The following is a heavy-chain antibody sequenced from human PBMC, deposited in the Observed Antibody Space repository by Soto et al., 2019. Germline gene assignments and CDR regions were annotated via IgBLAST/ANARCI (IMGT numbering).Heavy chain of an antibody. CDR1: GFTFNDYA. Sequence: GGSLRLSCAASGFTFNDYAMHWVRQAPGKGLEWVALIWYDGSNKYYADSVKGRFTISRDNSKNTLYLQMNSLRAEDTAVYYCAGAAYSGSYYDAFDIWGQGTMVTVSS. D-gene: IGHD1-26*01. CDR2: IWYDGSNK. J-gene: IGHJ3*02. CDR3: AGAAYSGSYYDAFDI. V-gene: IGHV3-30*19.